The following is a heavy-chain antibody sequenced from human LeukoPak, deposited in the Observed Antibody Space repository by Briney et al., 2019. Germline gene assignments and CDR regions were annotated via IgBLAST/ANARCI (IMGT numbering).Heavy chain of an antibody. CDR1: GYTFTGYY. CDR3: APDYYDSRFGDY. Sequence: ASVKVSCKASGYTFTGYYMHWVRQAPGQGLEWMGWINPNSGGTNYAQKFQGRVTMTRDTSISTAYLELSRLRSDTTALYYCAPDYYDSRFGDYWGQGTLVTVPS. J-gene: IGHJ4*02. CDR2: INPNSGGT. D-gene: IGHD3-22*01. V-gene: IGHV1-2*02.